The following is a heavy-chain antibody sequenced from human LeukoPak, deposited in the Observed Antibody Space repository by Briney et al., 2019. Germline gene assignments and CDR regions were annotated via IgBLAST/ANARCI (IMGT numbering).Heavy chain of an antibody. J-gene: IGHJ4*02. CDR1: GYTFTSYD. CDR2: MNPNSGNT. D-gene: IGHD3-16*01. CDR3: ARGTLSRGAIMFEY. V-gene: IGHV1-8*01. Sequence: GASVKVSCKASGYTFTSYDINWVRQATGQGLEWMGWMNPNSGNTGYAQKFQGRVTMTRNTSISTAYMELSSLRSEDTAVYYCARGTLSRGAIMFEYWGQGTLVTVSS.